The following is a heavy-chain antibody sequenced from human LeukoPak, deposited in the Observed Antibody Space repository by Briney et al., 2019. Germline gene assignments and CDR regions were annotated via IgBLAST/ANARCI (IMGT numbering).Heavy chain of an antibody. CDR1: GYTFTVYY. V-gene: IGHV1-2*04. Sequence: ASVKVSCKASGYTFTVYYVHWVRQAPGQGLEWMGWINPNSGGTNYAQKFQGWVTMTRDTSISTAYMELSRLKSDDTAVYYCARGRGSPRNYYYYGMDVWGQGTTVTVSS. D-gene: IGHD3-10*01. CDR2: INPNSGGT. CDR3: ARGRGSPRNYYYYGMDV. J-gene: IGHJ6*02.